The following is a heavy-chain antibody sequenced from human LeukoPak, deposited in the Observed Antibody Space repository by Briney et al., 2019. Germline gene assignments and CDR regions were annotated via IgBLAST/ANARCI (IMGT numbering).Heavy chain of an antibody. D-gene: IGHD6-19*01. CDR3: ATDFRGSGWYFDY. CDR1: GLTFSSTW. CDR2: IKEDGSQK. J-gene: IGHJ4*02. V-gene: IGHV3-7*01. Sequence: EGSLRLSCAASGLTFSSTWMSWVRQAPGKGLEWVANIKEDGSQKYYVDSVRGRFTISRDNAKNSLYLQMNSLRAEDTAVYYCATDFRGSGWYFDYWGQGTLVTVSS.